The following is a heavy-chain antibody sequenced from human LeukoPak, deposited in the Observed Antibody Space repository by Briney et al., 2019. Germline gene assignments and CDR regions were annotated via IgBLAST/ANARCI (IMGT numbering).Heavy chain of an antibody. Sequence: SETLSLTCGVHGEFFSGYYWSWIRQPPGKGLEWIGDINHSGTTKYNPSLKSRVTISIDTSKNQFSLRVNSVTAADTAVYYCARLPLGAFGEVLNFDYWGQGSLVTVSS. CDR1: GEFFSGYY. J-gene: IGHJ4*02. CDR2: INHSGTT. D-gene: IGHD3-10*01. V-gene: IGHV4-34*01. CDR3: ARLPLGAFGEVLNFDY.